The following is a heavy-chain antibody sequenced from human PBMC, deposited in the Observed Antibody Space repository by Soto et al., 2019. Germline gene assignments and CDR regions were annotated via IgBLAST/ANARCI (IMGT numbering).Heavy chain of an antibody. V-gene: IGHV3-53*01. CDR1: GFGFSCNY. J-gene: IGHJ4*02. CDR2: IHSGGDT. CDR3: AGSTNYYLYYFDY. D-gene: IGHD3-10*01. Sequence: LXLCCADSGFGFSCNYVSSVGQAPGKGPEWISVIHSGGDTNYADSVKGRFTISRDKSKNTLYLQMSSLRAEDTAVYYCAGSTNYYLYYFDYWGQGTLVTVSS.